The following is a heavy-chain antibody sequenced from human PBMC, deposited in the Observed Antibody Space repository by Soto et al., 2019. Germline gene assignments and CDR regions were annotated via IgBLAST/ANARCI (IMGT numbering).Heavy chain of an antibody. J-gene: IGHJ6*03. D-gene: IGHD4-4*01. CDR1: GFTFSSYG. Sequence: GGSLRLSCAASGFTFSSYGMHWVRQAPGKGLEWVAVISYDGSNKYYADSVKGRFTISRDNSKNTLYLQMNSLRAEDTAVYYCAKPPTVTTDYMDVWGKGTTVTVSS. V-gene: IGHV3-30*18. CDR3: AKPPTVTTDYMDV. CDR2: ISYDGSNK.